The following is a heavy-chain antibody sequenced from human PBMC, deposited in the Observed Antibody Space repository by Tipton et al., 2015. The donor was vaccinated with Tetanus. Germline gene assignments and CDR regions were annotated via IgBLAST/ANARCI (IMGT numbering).Heavy chain of an antibody. J-gene: IGHJ4*02. D-gene: IGHD2-15*01. V-gene: IGHV3-33*01. CDR1: GFTFSSYG. CDR2: IWYDGSNK. Sequence: SLRLSCAASGFTFSSYGMHWVRQAPGKGLEWVAVIWYDGSNKYYADSVKGRFTISRDNSKNTLYLQMNSLRAEDTAVYYCARGSMRYCSGGSCYSDWLYWGQGTLVTVSS. CDR3: ARGSMRYCSGGSCYSDWLY.